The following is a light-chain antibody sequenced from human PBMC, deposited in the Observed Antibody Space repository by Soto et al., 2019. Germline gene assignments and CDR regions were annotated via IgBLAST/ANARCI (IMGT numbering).Light chain of an antibody. CDR1: QSISTW. Sequence: DIQMTQSPSTLSASVGDRVTITCRASQSISTWLAWYQHKPGKAPKLLIYQASGLEGGVPSRFSGSGSGTDFTLTINRLEPEDFAVYYCQQYGSSPPITFGPGTRLEIK. CDR3: QQYGSSPPIT. CDR2: QAS. J-gene: IGKJ5*01. V-gene: IGKV1-5*03.